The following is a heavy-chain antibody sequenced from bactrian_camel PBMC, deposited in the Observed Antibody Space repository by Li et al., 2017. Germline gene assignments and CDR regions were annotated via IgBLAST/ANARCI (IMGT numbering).Heavy chain of an antibody. Sequence: HVQLVESGGGSVQAGGSLRLSCAVSGYTYNRNCMAWFRQAPGKEREGVARIATGSGNTYYADSVKGRFTVSRDNAKNTLALQLNDLQTEDTAVYYCAKGVGTWFTEYGHWVLGTQVTVS. D-gene: IGHD6*01. CDR3: AKGVGTWFTEYGH. CDR1: GYTYNRNC. CDR2: IATGSGNT. J-gene: IGHJ4*01. V-gene: IGHV3S1*01.